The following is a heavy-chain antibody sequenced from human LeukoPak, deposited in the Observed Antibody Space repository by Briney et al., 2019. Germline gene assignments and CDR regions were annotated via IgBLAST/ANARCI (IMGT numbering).Heavy chain of an antibody. V-gene: IGHV4-34*01. CDR3: AGGATPGVF. D-gene: IGHD3-10*01. CDR2: INQSGTT. Sequence: KPSETLSLTCAVYGGSFSDYYWNWIRQPPGKGLEWIGEINQSGTTNYNPSLKSRFTISLDTSKNHFSLKLTSATAADTALYYCAGGATPGVFWGQGILVTVSA. J-gene: IGHJ4*02. CDR1: GGSFSDYY.